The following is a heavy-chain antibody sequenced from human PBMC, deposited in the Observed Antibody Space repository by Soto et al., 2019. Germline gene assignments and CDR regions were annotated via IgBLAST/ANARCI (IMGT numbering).Heavy chain of an antibody. CDR1: GFTFSSYG. D-gene: IGHD3-10*01. J-gene: IGHJ4*02. V-gene: IGHV3-30*18. Sequence: QVQLVESGGGVVQPGTSLRLSCAGSGFTFSSYGMDWVRQAPGKGLEWVAVISYDGSNKYYADSVKGRFTISRDHSKNSLYLEMSRMGADDTAVYYCAKDRMGAGVRGYFDYWGQGTLVTVSS. CDR2: ISYDGSNK. CDR3: AKDRMGAGVRGYFDY.